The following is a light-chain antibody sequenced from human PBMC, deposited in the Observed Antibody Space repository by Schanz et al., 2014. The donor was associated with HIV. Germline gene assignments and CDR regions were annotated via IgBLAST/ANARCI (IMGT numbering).Light chain of an antibody. V-gene: IGLV2-8*01. Sequence: QSVLTQPPSASGSPGQSVTISCTGTSSDVGGYNYVSWYQQHPGKAPKLMIYEVSKRPSGVSNRFSGSKSGNTASLTISGLQAEDEADYYCSCSGGSNNFVIFGGGTKLTVL. J-gene: IGLJ2*01. CDR1: SSDVGGYNY. CDR3: SCSGGSNNFVI. CDR2: EVS.